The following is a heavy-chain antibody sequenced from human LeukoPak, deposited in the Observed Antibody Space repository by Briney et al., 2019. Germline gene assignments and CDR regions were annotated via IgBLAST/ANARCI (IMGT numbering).Heavy chain of an antibody. CDR2: IYRGGTT. J-gene: IGHJ4*02. D-gene: IGHD6-19*01. CDR3: AKDIWIAVAGTGAQDY. Sequence: GGSLRLSCAASGFTFSNYWMTWVRQAPGKGLEWVSVIYRGGTTYYADSVKGRFTISRDNSKNTLYLQMDSLRAGDTAVYYCAKDIWIAVAGTGAQDYWGQGTLVTVSS. CDR1: GFTFSNYW. V-gene: IGHV3-53*01.